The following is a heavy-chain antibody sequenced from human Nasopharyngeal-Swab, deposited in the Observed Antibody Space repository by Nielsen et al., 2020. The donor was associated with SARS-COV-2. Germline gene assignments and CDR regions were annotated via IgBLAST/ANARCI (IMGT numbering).Heavy chain of an antibody. Sequence: WIRQPPGKGLEWIGYIYYSGSTYCNPSLKSRVTISVDTSKNQFSLKLSSVTAADTAVYYCARGRKQQLVLRWLDPWGQGTLVTVSS. D-gene: IGHD6-13*01. CDR3: ARGRKQQLVLRWLDP. V-gene: IGHV4-31*02. CDR2: IYYSGST. J-gene: IGHJ5*02.